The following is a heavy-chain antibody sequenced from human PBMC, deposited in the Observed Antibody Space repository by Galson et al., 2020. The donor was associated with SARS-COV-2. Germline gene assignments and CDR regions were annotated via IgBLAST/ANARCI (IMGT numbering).Heavy chain of an antibody. J-gene: IGHJ6*03. Sequence: SETLSLTCAVSGGSISSGGYSWSWIRQPPGKGLEWIGYIYHSGSTYYNPSLKSRVTISVDRSKNQFSLKLSSVTAADTAVYYCARARGYDFWSGSWKYYYYMDVWGKGTTVTVSS. CDR2: IYHSGST. D-gene: IGHD3-3*01. V-gene: IGHV4-30-2*01. CDR1: GGSISSGGYS. CDR3: ARARGYDFWSGSWKYYYYMDV.